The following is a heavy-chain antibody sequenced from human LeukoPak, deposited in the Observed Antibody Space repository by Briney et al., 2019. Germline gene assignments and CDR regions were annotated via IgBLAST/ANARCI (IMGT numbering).Heavy chain of an antibody. Sequence: PSETLSLTCAVYGGSFSGYYWSWIRQPPGKGLEWIGEINHSGSTNYNPSLKSRVTISVDTSKNQFSLKLSSVTAADTAVYYCARFLYSSGWYIIFWGQGTLVTVSS. V-gene: IGHV4-34*01. D-gene: IGHD6-19*01. CDR3: ARFLYSSGWYIIF. CDR2: INHSGST. J-gene: IGHJ4*02. CDR1: GGSFSGYY.